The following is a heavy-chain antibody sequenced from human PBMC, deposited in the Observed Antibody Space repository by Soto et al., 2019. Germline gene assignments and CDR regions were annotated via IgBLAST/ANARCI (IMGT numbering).Heavy chain of an antibody. J-gene: IGHJ6*02. CDR3: ARHDYAHYGMDV. CDR1: GGSISSGDYY. Sequence: QVQLQESGPGLVKPSQTLSLTCTVSGGSISSGDYYWSWIRQPPGKGLEWIGYIYYSGSTYYNPSLKSRVTTPVDTSKNQFPLKLSYVTAADTAVYYCARHDYAHYGMDVWGQGTTVTVSS. D-gene: IGHD3-16*01. CDR2: IYYSGST. V-gene: IGHV4-30-4*01.